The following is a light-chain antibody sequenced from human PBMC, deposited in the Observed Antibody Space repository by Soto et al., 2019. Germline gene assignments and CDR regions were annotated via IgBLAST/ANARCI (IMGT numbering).Light chain of an antibody. CDR2: ATS. J-gene: IGKJ2*01. CDR3: QQANSLPYT. CDR1: QGISSW. V-gene: IGKV1-12*01. Sequence: DIQMTQSPSSVSASVGDTVTITCRASQGISSWLAWYQQKPGKAPRLLIDATSTLQSGVPSRFSGSASGADFTLTISSLQPEDFATYFCQQANSLPYTLGQGTKGDIK.